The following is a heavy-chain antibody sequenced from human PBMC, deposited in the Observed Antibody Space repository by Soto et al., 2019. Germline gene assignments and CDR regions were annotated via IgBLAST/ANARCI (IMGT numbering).Heavy chain of an antibody. CDR3: ARDKMGATTRYYYYYGMDV. CDR1: GGTFSSYA. CDR2: IIPIFGTA. J-gene: IGHJ6*02. V-gene: IGHV1-69*13. Sequence: SVKVSCKASGGTFSSYAISWVRQAPGQGLEWMGGIIPIFGTANYAQKFQGRVTITADESTSTAYMELSSLRSEDTAVHYCARDKMGATTRYYYYYGMDVWGQGTTVTVSS. D-gene: IGHD1-26*01.